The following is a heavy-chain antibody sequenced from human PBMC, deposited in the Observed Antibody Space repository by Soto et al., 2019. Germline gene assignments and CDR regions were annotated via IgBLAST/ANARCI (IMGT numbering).Heavy chain of an antibody. CDR1: GFTFSSYA. V-gene: IGHV3-23*01. CDR3: AKDPLIVVVVAATIDIDY. Sequence: EVQLLESGGGLVQPGGSLRLSCAASGFTFSSYAMSWVRQAPGKGLEWVSAISGGGGSTYYADSVKGLFTISRDNSKNTLYLQMNSLRAEDTAVYYCAKDPLIVVVVAATIDIDYWGQGTLVTVSS. CDR2: ISGGGGST. D-gene: IGHD2-15*01. J-gene: IGHJ4*02.